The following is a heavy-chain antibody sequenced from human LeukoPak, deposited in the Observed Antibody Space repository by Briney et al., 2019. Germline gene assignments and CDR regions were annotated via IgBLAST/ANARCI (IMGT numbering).Heavy chain of an antibody. Sequence: GGSLRLSCAVSGFTLSGSAVHWVRQAPGKGLEWVAVISYDGSNKYYADSVKGRFTISRDNSKNTLYLQMNSLRAEDTAVYYCARVPKWELPFDYWGQGTLVTVSS. CDR3: ARVPKWELPFDY. CDR1: GFTLSGSA. J-gene: IGHJ4*02. V-gene: IGHV3-30-3*01. D-gene: IGHD1-26*01. CDR2: ISYDGSNK.